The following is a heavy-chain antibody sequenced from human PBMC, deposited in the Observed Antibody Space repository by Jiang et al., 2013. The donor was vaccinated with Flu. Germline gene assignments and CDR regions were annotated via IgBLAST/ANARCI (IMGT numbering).Heavy chain of an antibody. CDR3: ARDRERFDP. V-gene: IGHV1-69*01. CDR1: GDTFSSFA. CDR2: IIPLFGPP. D-gene: IGHD5-24*01. Sequence: GSSVKVSCKASGDTFSSFAISWVRQAPGQGLEWMGEIIPLFGPPKYAQRFKGRVTISADEFTSTSYMEVTSLRSDDTAIYYCARDRERFDPWGQGTLVTVSS. J-gene: IGHJ5*02.